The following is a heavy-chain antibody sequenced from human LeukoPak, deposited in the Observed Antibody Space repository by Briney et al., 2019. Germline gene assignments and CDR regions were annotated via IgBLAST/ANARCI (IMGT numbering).Heavy chain of an antibody. CDR1: GFTFSSYG. V-gene: IGHV3-33*01. CDR3: ARAFVDIVAAGYFDY. D-gene: IGHD5-12*01. Sequence: PGGSLRLSCAASGFTFSSYGMHWVRQAPGKGLEWVAVIWYDGSNTYYADSVKGRFTISRDNSKNTLYPQMNSLRAEDTAVYYCARAFVDIVAAGYFDYWGQGTLVTVSS. J-gene: IGHJ4*02. CDR2: IWYDGSNT.